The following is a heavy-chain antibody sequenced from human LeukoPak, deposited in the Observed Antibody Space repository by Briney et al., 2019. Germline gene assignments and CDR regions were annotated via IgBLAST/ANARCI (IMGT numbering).Heavy chain of an antibody. J-gene: IGHJ6*03. CDR3: AKDTHIVVVPAAIVSSGYMDV. V-gene: IGHV3-53*05. Sequence: PGGSLRLSCAASGFTVSSNYMSWVRQAPGKGLEWVSVIYSGGSTYYADSVRGRFTISRDNSKNTLYLQMNSLRAEDTAVYYCAKDTHIVVVPAAIVSSGYMDVWGKGTTVTVSS. CDR1: GFTVSSNY. D-gene: IGHD2-2*01. CDR2: IYSGGST.